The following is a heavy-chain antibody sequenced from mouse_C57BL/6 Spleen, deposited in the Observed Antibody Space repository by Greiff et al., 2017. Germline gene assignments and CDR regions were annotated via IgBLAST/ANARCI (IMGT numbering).Heavy chain of an antibody. V-gene: IGHV7-1*01. CDR1: GFTFSDFY. CDR3: ARDDYDDAMDY. J-gene: IGHJ4*01. D-gene: IGHD2-3*01. Sequence: EVNLVESGGGLVQSGRSLRLSCATSGFTFSDFYMEWVRQAPGKGLEWIAASRNKANDYTTEYSASVKGRFIVSRDTSQSILYLQMNALRAEDTAIYYCARDDYDDAMDYWGQGTSVTVSS. CDR2: SRNKANDYTT.